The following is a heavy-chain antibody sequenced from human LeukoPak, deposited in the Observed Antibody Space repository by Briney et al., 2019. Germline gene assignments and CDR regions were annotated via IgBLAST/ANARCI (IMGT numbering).Heavy chain of an antibody. Sequence: ASVKVSCKASGYTFTGYYMHWARQAPGQGLEWMGWINPNSGGTNYAQKFQGRVTMTRDTSISTAYMELSRLRSDDTAVYYCARVVDCSGGSCYSSVGDAFDIWGQGTMVTVSS. V-gene: IGHV1-2*02. CDR1: GYTFTGYY. J-gene: IGHJ3*02. CDR2: INPNSGGT. D-gene: IGHD2-15*01. CDR3: ARVVDCSGGSCYSSVGDAFDI.